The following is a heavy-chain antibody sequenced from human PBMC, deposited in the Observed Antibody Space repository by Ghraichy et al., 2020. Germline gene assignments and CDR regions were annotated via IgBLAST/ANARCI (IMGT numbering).Heavy chain of an antibody. CDR1: GGSVNTYF. CDR3: ARSRYCSGSTCYRFDY. Sequence: SETLSLTCTVSGGSVNTYFWNWVRQTPGKGLEWIAYVSYSGSTKYNPSLKSRVTISLDTSKNQVSLKLSSVTAADTAIYYCARSRYCSGSTCYRFDYRGQGTLATVSS. V-gene: IGHV4-59*02. D-gene: IGHD2-15*01. J-gene: IGHJ4*02. CDR2: VSYSGST.